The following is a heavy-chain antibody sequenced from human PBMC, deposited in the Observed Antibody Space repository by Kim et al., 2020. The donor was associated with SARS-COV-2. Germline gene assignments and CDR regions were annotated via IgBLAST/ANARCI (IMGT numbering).Heavy chain of an antibody. Sequence: SETLSLTCAVYGGSFSGYYWSWIRQPPGKGLEWIGEINHSGSTNYNPSLKSRVTISVDTSKNQFSLKLSSVTAADTAVYYCARVRRHYDILTGYSYPFDYWGQGTLVTVSS. J-gene: IGHJ4*02. CDR1: GGSFSGYY. V-gene: IGHV4-34*01. CDR2: INHSGST. CDR3: ARVRRHYDILTGYSYPFDY. D-gene: IGHD3-9*01.